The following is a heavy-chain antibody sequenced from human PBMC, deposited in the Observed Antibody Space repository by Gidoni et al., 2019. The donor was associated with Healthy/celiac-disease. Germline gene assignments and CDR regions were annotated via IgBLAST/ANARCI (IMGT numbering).Heavy chain of an antibody. V-gene: IGHV4-30-4*01. CDR2: IYYSGST. J-gene: IGHJ6*02. Sequence: QVQLQESGPGLVKPSQTLSLTCTVSGGSISSGDYYWSWIRQPPGKGLEWIGYIYYSGSTYYNPSLKSRVTISVDTSKNQFSLKLSSVTAADTAVYYCARGEGGDFWSGYYTPGYYYYGMDVWGQGTTVTVSS. CDR1: GGSISSGDYY. CDR3: ARGEGGDFWSGYYTPGYYYYGMDV. D-gene: IGHD3-3*01.